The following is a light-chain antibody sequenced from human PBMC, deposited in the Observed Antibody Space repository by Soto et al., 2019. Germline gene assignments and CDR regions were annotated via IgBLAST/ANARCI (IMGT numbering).Light chain of an antibody. Sequence: SYELTQPPSVSVAPGQTARITCGGNNIGSKSVHWYQQKPGQAPVLVVYDDSDRPSGIPERFSGSNSGNTATLTISGLQAEDEADYYCCSYAGTYSLLFGGGTQLTVL. CDR2: DDS. J-gene: IGLJ2*01. CDR3: CSYAGTYSLL. V-gene: IGLV3-21*02. CDR1: NIGSKS.